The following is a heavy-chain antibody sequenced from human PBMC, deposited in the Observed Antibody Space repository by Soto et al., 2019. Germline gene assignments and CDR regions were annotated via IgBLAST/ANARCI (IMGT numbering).Heavy chain of an antibody. V-gene: IGHV3-23*01. CDR2: ITGSAGGT. Sequence: GGSLRLSCAASGVTFSNYAMSWVRQAPGKGLEWVSTITGSAGGTYYADSMKGRFTISRDNSKSTLYLQMYSLRVEDTAVYYCARESEHWGQGILVTVSS. D-gene: IGHD1-1*01. CDR1: GVTFSNYA. J-gene: IGHJ4*02. CDR3: ARESEH.